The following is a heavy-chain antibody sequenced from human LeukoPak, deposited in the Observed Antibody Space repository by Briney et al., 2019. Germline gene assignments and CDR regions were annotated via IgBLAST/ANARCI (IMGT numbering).Heavy chain of an antibody. CDR3: ARGGYSYGYGAFDY. CDR1: GGAISSSNW. V-gene: IGHV4-4*02. J-gene: IGHJ4*02. CDR2: IYHSGST. D-gene: IGHD5-18*01. Sequence: SGTLSLTCAVSGGAISSSNWWSWVRPPPGKGLEWIGEIYHSGSTNYNPSLKSRVTISVDTSKNQFSLKLSSVTAADTAVYYCARGGYSYGYGAFDYWGQGTLVTVSS.